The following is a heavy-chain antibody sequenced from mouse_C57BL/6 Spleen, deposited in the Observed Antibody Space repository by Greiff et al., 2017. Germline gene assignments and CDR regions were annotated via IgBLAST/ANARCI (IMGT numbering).Heavy chain of an antibody. Sequence: EVQLVESEGGLVQPGSSMKLSCTASGFTFSDYYMAWVRQVPDKGLEWVANINFDGSSTYYLDSLKSRFIISRDNAKNILYLQMSSLKSEDTATYYCARGDGNLYAMDYWGQGTSVTVSS. D-gene: IGHD1-1*01. V-gene: IGHV5-16*01. CDR3: ARGDGNLYAMDY. CDR2: INFDGSST. CDR1: GFTFSDYY. J-gene: IGHJ4*01.